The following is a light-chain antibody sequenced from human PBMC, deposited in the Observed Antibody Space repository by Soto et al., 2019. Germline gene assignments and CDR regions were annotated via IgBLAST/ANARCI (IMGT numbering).Light chain of an antibody. V-gene: IGKV3-11*01. CDR1: QSVSIH. CDR3: QQRGNWPPGFT. Sequence: EIVLTQSPATLSLSPGESATLSCRASQSVSIHLAWYQQKGGQAPRLLIYDTSNRATGIPARFSGSGSGTDFTLTISSLETEDSAVYYCQQRGNWPPGFTFGPGTKVDIK. J-gene: IGKJ3*01. CDR2: DTS.